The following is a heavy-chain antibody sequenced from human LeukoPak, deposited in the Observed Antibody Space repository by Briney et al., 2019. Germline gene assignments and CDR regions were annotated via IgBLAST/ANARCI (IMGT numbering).Heavy chain of an antibody. J-gene: IGHJ4*02. D-gene: IGHD6-19*01. CDR1: GFTFSSYG. V-gene: IGHV3-30*18. CDR2: ISYDGSNK. CDR3: AKFSGWLLDY. Sequence: GGSLRLSCAASGFTFSSYGMHWVRQAPGKGLEWVAVISYDGSNKYYAASVKGRFTISRDNSKNTLYLQMNSLRAEDTAVYYCAKFSGWLLDYWGQGTLVTVSS.